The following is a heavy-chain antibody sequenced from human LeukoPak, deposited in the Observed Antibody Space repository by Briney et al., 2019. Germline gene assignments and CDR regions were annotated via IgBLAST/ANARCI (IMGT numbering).Heavy chain of an antibody. D-gene: IGHD3-10*01. CDR3: ARDXXGASGDY. V-gene: IGHV1-2*02. CDR2: INPNGGGT. CDR1: GYTFMDXX. J-gene: IGHJ4*02. Sequence: VSCXASGYTFMDXXXHWVXQAPXQXLEWMAWINPNGGGTHYAQKFQGRVTLTLDTSISTAYMELNSLRSDDSAIYYCARDXXGASGDYWGQGTLVXVSS.